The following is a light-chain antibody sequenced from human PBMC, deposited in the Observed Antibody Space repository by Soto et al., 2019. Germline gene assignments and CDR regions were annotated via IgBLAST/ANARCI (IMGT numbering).Light chain of an antibody. CDR2: SNN. V-gene: IGLV1-44*01. CDR3: AAWDDSLHGV. Sequence: QPVLTQPPSASGTPGQRVTISCSGSSSNIGSNTVNWYQQLPGTAPKLLIYSNNQRPSGVPDRFSGSKSGTSASLAISGLQSEDEADYYCAAWDDSLHGVFGGGTQLTVL. J-gene: IGLJ2*01. CDR1: SSNIGSNT.